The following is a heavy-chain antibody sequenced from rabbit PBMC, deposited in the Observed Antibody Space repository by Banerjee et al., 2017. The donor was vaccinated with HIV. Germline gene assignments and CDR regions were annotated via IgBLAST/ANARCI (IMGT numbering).Heavy chain of an antibody. Sequence: QEQLEESGGGLVKPEGSLTLTCKASGFSFSNKYVMCWVRQAPGKGLEWIACIGAASTYYATWAKGRFTISKTSSTTVTLQMTSLTAADTASYFCARDLAGVIGWNFNLWGPGTLVTVS. J-gene: IGHJ4*01. D-gene: IGHD4-1*01. V-gene: IGHV1S45*01. CDR3: ARDLAGVIGWNFNL. CDR2: IGAAST. CDR1: GFSFSNKYV.